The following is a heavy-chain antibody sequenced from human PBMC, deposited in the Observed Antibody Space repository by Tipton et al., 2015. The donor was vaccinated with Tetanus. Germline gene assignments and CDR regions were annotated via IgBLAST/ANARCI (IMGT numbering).Heavy chain of an antibody. CDR3: ARERGTAMATGAFDI. D-gene: IGHD5-18*01. CDR2: ITSSSTYI. Sequence: SLRLSCAASGFAFSTYSMTWVRQAPGKGLDWTSSITSSSTYIYYADSVRGRFTISRDNAKNSLYLQMNSLRAEDTAVYYCARERGTAMATGAFDIWGQGTMVTVSS. J-gene: IGHJ3*02. V-gene: IGHV3-21*01. CDR1: GFAFSTYS.